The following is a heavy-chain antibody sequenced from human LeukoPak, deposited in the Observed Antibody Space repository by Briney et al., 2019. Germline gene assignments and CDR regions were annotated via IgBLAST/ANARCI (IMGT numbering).Heavy chain of an antibody. CDR1: GGSISSGGYS. J-gene: IGHJ2*01. CDR2: IYHSGST. CDR3: ARDGYCSGGSCYPRAYWYFDL. D-gene: IGHD2-15*01. V-gene: IGHV4-30-2*01. Sequence: SQTLSLTCAVSGGSISSGGYSWSWIRQPPGKGLEWIGYIYHSGSTYYNPSLKSRVTISVDRSKNQFSLKLSSVTAADTAVYYCARDGYCSGGSCYPRAYWYFDLWGRGTLVTVSS.